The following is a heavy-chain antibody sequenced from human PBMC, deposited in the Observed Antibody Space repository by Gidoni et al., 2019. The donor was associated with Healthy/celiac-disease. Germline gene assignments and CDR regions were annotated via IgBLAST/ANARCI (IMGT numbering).Heavy chain of an antibody. Sequence: DVQLVESGGGLVQPGGSLKLSCAASGFTFSGSAMHWVRQASGKGLEWVGRIRSKANSYATAYAASVKGRFTISRDDSKNTAYLQMNSLKTEDTAVYYCTRPDYGDYVSYYGMDVWGQGTTVTVSS. V-gene: IGHV3-73*02. CDR3: TRPDYGDYVSYYGMDV. CDR1: GFTFSGSA. CDR2: IRSKANSYAT. J-gene: IGHJ6*02. D-gene: IGHD4-17*01.